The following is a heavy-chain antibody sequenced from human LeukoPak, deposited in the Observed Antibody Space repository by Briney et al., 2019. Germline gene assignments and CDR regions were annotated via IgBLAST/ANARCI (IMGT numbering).Heavy chain of an antibody. CDR3: AKDRAPDGYYSIDY. CDR2: ITGNAGLI. CDR1: GFTFSSYG. V-gene: IGHV3-23*01. J-gene: IGHJ4*02. Sequence: GRSLRLSCAASGFTFSSYGIHWVRQAPGKGLEWVSVITGNAGLIAYADSVRGRFTISRDSSKNMLYLQMNSLTAEDTAVYYCAKDRAPDGYYSIDYWGQGTPVTVSS. D-gene: IGHD3-22*01.